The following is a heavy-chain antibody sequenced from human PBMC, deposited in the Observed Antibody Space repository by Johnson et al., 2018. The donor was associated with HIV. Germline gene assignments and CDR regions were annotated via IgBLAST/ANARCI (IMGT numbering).Heavy chain of an antibody. CDR3: AREGVSGSYYDAFDL. Sequence: QVLLVESGGGVVRPGGSLRLSCGVSGFTFSTYAMHWVRQAPGKGLEWVAVISSDESNKYYADSVKGRFTISRDNSKNTLFLQMDSLRADDTGVYYCAREGVSGSYYDAFDLWGQGTMVTVSS. CDR2: ISSDESNK. CDR1: GFTFSTYA. D-gene: IGHD1-26*01. J-gene: IGHJ3*01. V-gene: IGHV3-30*04.